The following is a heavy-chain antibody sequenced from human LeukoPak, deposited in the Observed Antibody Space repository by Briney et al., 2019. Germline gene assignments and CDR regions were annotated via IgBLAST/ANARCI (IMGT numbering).Heavy chain of an antibody. CDR2: IKQDGSEK. V-gene: IGHV3-7*01. CDR1: GFTFSGSA. Sequence: TGGSLRLSCAASGFTFSGSAMHWVRQASGKGLEWVANIKQDGSEKYYVDSVRGRFSISRDNAKNTLYLQMNSLRAEDTAVYYCAREGTWSYYYDYWGQGTLVTVSS. D-gene: IGHD1-26*01. CDR3: AREGTWSYYYDY. J-gene: IGHJ4*02.